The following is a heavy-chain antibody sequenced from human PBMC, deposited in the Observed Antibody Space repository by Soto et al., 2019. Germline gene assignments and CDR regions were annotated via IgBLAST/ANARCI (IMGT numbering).Heavy chain of an antibody. V-gene: IGHV1-3*01. J-gene: IGHJ6*02. D-gene: IGHD6-13*01. CDR3: ARGGGQQLAYYYGMDV. CDR1: GYTFTSYA. CDR2: INAGNGNT. Sequence: GASVKVSCKASGYTFTSYAMHWVRQAPGQRLEWMGWINAGNGNTKYSQKFQGRVTITRDTSASTAYMELSSLRSEDTAVYYRARGGGQQLAYYYGMDVWGQGTTVTVSS.